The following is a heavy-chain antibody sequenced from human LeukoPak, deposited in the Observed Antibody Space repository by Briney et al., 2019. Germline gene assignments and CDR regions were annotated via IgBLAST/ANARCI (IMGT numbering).Heavy chain of an antibody. V-gene: IGHV3-48*03. CDR2: ISSSGNTI. D-gene: IGHD5-18*01. CDR1: GFTFSSYD. Sequence: GGSLRLSCAASGFTFSSYDMNWVRQAPGKGLEWVSYISSSGNTIYYTDSVKGRFTISRDNAQNSLYLQMNSLRAEDTAVYYCARDAPGNTALDYWGQGTLVTVSS. CDR3: ARDAPGNTALDY. J-gene: IGHJ4*02.